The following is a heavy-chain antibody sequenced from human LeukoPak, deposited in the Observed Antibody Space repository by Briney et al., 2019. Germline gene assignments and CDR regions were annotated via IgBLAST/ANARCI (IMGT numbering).Heavy chain of an antibody. Sequence: SETLSLTCTVSGGSISSYYWSWIRQPPGKGLEWIGYIYYSGSTNHNPSLKSRVTISVDTSKNQFSLKLSSVTAADTAVYYCARHVKGATPLFYFDYWGQGTLVTVSS. J-gene: IGHJ4*02. V-gene: IGHV4-59*08. CDR2: IYYSGST. D-gene: IGHD1-26*01. CDR3: ARHVKGATPLFYFDY. CDR1: GGSISSYY.